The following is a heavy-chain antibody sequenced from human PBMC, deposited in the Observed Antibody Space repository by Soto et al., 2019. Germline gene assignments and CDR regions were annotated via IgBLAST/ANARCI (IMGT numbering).Heavy chain of an antibody. V-gene: IGHV3-72*01. CDR2: SRNKSNNFAT. CDR1: GFIFSDQY. D-gene: IGHD3-10*01. CDR3: SRHQEGRSMVFYGMDV. Sequence: EVQLVESGGGLVQPGGSLRLSCAVSGFIFSDQYMDWVRQAPGKGLEWVGRSRNKSNNFATSYAYAVRGRFTISRDDSDNTASLQMSSLKTEDTAIYYCSRHQEGRSMVFYGMDVWGQGTTVTVSS. J-gene: IGHJ6*02.